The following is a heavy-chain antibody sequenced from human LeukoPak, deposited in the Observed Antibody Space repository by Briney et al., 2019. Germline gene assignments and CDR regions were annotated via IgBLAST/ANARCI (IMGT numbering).Heavy chain of an antibody. CDR2: IFYSGST. V-gene: IGHV4-59*01. J-gene: IGHJ4*02. CDR1: GGSISSYY. Sequence: SETLSLTCTVSGGSISSYYWSWVRQPPGKGLEWIGFIFYSGSTNYNPSLQSRVTISLDMSNNRFSLRLTSVTAADTAVYYCARGHGSSWTFEYWGQGPLVTVSS. D-gene: IGHD6-13*01. CDR3: ARGHGSSWTFEY.